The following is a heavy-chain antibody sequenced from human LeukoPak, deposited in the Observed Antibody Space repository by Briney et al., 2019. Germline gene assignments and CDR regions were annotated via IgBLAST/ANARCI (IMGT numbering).Heavy chain of an antibody. CDR1: GFTFSGSA. V-gene: IGHV3-73*01. D-gene: IGHD6-13*01. Sequence: GGSLRLSCAASGFTFSGSAMHWVRQASGKGLEWLCRIRSKGGNYTTAYSVSVKGRFIVARDDSKNTEYLQMNSLKTEDTAVYYCRAAADLNDYWGQGTLVTVSS. CDR2: IRSKGGNYTT. J-gene: IGHJ4*02. CDR3: RAAADLNDY.